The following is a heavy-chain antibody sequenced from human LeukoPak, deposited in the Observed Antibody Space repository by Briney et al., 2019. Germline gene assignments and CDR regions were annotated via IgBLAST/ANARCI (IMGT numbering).Heavy chain of an antibody. D-gene: IGHD3-3*01. CDR3: ARDPNTYDFWSGYGDYYYYMDV. V-gene: IGHV3-21*01. Sequence: GGSLRLSCAASGFTFSSYSMNWVRQAPGKGLEWVSSISSNSSYIYYADSVKGRFTISRDNAKNSLYLQMNSLRAEDTAVYYCARDPNTYDFWSGYGDYYYYMDVWGKGTTVTVSS. CDR1: GFTFSSYS. J-gene: IGHJ6*03. CDR2: ISSNSSYI.